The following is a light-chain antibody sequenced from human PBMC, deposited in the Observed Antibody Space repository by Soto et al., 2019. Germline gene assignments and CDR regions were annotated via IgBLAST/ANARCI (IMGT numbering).Light chain of an antibody. Sequence: EIVMTQSPATLSVSPGDRATLSCRASQSVSSNLAWYQQKPGQAPRLLIYGASTRATSIPARFSGSGSGTEFTLTINSLQSEDFAVYYCQQYNNWPPPYTFGQGTKLEIK. CDR2: GAS. J-gene: IGKJ2*01. CDR1: QSVSSN. V-gene: IGKV3-15*01. CDR3: QQYNNWPPPYT.